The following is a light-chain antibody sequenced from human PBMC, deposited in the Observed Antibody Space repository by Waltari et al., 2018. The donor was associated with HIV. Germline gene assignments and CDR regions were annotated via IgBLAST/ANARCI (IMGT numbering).Light chain of an antibody. CDR2: DVS. V-gene: IGLV2-11*01. J-gene: IGLJ1*01. Sequence: QSALTQPRSVSGSLGQSVTISCTGTNSDVGRYNYVSWFQQHPGKAPKLMIYDVSKRPSGVPDRVSGSKSGNTASLTISGLQAEDEADCYCCSYAGSIPFVFGSGTKLTVL. CDR3: CSYAGSIPFV. CDR1: NSDVGRYNY.